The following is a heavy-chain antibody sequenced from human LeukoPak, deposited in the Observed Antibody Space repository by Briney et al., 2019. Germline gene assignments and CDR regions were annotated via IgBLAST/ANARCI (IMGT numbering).Heavy chain of an antibody. CDR3: ARSGYSYGADAFDI. CDR1: RYSISSGYY. V-gene: IGHV4-59*01. Sequence: SETLSLTCSVSRYSISSGYYWAWIRQPPGKGLEWIGYIYYSGSTNYNPSLKSRVTISVDTSKKQFSLKLSSVTAADTAVYYCARSGYSYGADAFDIWGQGTMVTVSS. CDR2: IYYSGST. D-gene: IGHD5-18*01. J-gene: IGHJ3*02.